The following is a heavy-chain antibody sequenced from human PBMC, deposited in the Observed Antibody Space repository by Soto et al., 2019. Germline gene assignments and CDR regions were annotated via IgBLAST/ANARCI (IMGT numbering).Heavy chain of an antibody. J-gene: IGHJ4*02. Sequence: PGGSLRLSCSPSGFTFSSYGMHWVRQAPGKGLEYVSGISSNGGSTYYADSVKGRFTISRDNSKNTPYLQMNSLRAEDTGTYYCAHTQGIVLVPAALYHWGQGTLVTVSS. CDR3: AHTQGIVLVPAALYH. CDR1: GFTFSSYG. V-gene: IGHV3-64*04. CDR2: ISSNGGST. D-gene: IGHD2-2*01.